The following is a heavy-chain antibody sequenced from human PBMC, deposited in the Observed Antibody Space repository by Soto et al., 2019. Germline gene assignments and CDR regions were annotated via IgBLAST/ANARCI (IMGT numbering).Heavy chain of an antibody. CDR2: ISGYNGNT. CDR3: ARYSNTSTWYGKWFDP. J-gene: IGHJ5*02. Sequence: QVQLVQSGAEVKKPGASVKVSCTASGYTFTTYGISWVRQAPGQGLEWMGWISGYNGNTNYAQKVQGRVTRTTDTSTSTASMELRSLRSDDTAVYYCARYSNTSTWYGKWFDPWGQGTLVTVSS. CDR1: GYTFTTYG. V-gene: IGHV1-18*01. D-gene: IGHD6-13*01.